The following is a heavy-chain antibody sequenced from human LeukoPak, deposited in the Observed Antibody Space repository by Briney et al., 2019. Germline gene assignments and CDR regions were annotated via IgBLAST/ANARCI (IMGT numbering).Heavy chain of an antibody. V-gene: IGHV3-9*01. Sequence: GGSLRLSCAASGFTFDDYAMHWVRQAPGKGLEWVSGISWNSGSIGYADSVKGRFTISGDNAKNSLYLQMNSLRAEDTALYYCAKDYSSLSYYYYGMDVWGQGTTVTVSS. CDR3: AKDYSSLSYYYYGMDV. D-gene: IGHD6-13*01. CDR2: ISWNSGSI. J-gene: IGHJ6*02. CDR1: GFTFDDYA.